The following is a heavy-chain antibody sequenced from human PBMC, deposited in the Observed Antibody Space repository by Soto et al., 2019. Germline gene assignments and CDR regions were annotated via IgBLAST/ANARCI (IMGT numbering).Heavy chain of an antibody. Sequence: GGSLRLSCAASGFTFSSYAMHWVRQAPGKGLEWVAVISYDGSNKYYADSVKGRFTISRDNSKNTLYLQMNSLRAEDTAVYYCARDWLGSDDSSGYYPDGAFDIWGQGTMVTGSS. D-gene: IGHD3-22*01. CDR3: ARDWLGSDDSSGYYPDGAFDI. CDR2: ISYDGSNK. J-gene: IGHJ3*02. CDR1: GFTFSSYA. V-gene: IGHV3-30-3*01.